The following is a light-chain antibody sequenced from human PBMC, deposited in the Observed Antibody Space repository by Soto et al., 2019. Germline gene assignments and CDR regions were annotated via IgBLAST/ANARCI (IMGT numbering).Light chain of an antibody. V-gene: IGKV3-20*01. CDR1: QSISTTY. CDR3: QQYGTSAYT. CDR2: GTS. Sequence: EIVVTQSPGTLSLSPGERATLSCRASQSISTTYLAWYQQRPGQAPRLLIYGTSSRATGIPDRFSGSGSATDFTLTINRLEPEDFALYYCQQYGTSAYTFGQGTKLEIK. J-gene: IGKJ2*01.